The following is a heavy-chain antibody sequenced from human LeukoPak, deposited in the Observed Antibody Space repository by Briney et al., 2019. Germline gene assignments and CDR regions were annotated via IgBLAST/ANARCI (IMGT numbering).Heavy chain of an antibody. CDR3: ATACYFWTGPIYHYYMDV. CDR2: VSASSGNM. Sequence: GASVKVSCKASGDNFRIDGISWLRQAPGQGLELMGWVSASSGNMNFAQNFQGRLTMTTDTSTNTAFMELRSLRSDDTAMYYCATACYFWTGPIYHYYMDVWGKRTTVIVSS. D-gene: IGHD3/OR15-3a*01. J-gene: IGHJ6*03. CDR1: GDNFRIDG. V-gene: IGHV1-18*01.